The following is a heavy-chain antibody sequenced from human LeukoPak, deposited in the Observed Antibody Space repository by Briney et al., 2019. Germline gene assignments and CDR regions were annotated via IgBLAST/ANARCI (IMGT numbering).Heavy chain of an antibody. J-gene: IGHJ4*02. Sequence: PSETLSLTCAVYGGSFSGYYWSWIRQPPGKGLEWIGEINHSGSTNYNPSLKSRVTISVDTSKDQFSLKLSSVTAADTAVYYCARVRSGGSRRSPFDCWGQGTLVTVSS. V-gene: IGHV4-34*01. D-gene: IGHD2-15*01. CDR3: ARVRSGGSRRSPFDC. CDR1: GGSFSGYY. CDR2: INHSGST.